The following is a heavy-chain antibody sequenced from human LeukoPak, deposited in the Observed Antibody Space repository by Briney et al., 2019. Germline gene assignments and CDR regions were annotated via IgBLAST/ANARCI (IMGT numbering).Heavy chain of an antibody. CDR1: GFTFSSYS. J-gene: IGHJ4*02. CDR2: ISSSSSTI. CDR3: VKDRTGTYTLDH. Sequence: PGGSLRLSCAASGFTFSSYSMNWVRQAPGKGLEWVSYISSSSSTIYYADSVKGRFTISRDNSKNTLNLQMNSLRAEDTAVYYCVKDRTGTYTLDHWGQGTLVTVSS. V-gene: IGHV3-48*01. D-gene: IGHD3-10*01.